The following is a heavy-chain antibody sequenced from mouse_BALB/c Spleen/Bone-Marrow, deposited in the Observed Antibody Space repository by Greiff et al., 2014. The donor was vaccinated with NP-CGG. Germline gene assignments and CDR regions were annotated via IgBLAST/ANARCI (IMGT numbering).Heavy chain of an antibody. CDR2: IGSGGSYT. J-gene: IGHJ3*01. CDR3: SRLSYDYDGAWFAY. CDR1: GFTFSSYD. D-gene: IGHD2-4*01. V-gene: IGHV5-6*01. Sequence: EVQGVESGGDLVRPGGSLKLSCAASGFTFSSYDMSWVRQTPDKRLEWVATIGSGGSYTYYPDGVKGRFTISRDNAKNTLYLQMSSLKSEDTAVYYCSRLSYDYDGAWFAYWGQGTLVTVSA.